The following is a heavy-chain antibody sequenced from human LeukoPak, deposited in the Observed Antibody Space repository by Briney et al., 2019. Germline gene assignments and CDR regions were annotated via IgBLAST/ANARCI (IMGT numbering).Heavy chain of an antibody. CDR1: GDSVSSNSAA. D-gene: IGHD2-15*01. CDR2: TYYRSKWYN. V-gene: IGHV6-1*01. Sequence: SQTLSLTCAISGDSVSSNSAAWHWIRQSPSRGLEWLGRTYYRSKWYNDYAVSAKGRITINPDPSKNQFSLQLNSVTPEDTAVYYCARDPLYCSGGSCYARGQYYYYYYGMDVWGQGTTVTVSS. J-gene: IGHJ6*02. CDR3: ARDPLYCSGGSCYARGQYYYYYYGMDV.